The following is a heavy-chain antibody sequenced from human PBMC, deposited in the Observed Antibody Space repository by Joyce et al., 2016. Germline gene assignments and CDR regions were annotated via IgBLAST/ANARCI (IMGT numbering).Heavy chain of an antibody. CDR1: GFRFTNYA. CDR2: VSEDGHKT. D-gene: IGHD1-1*01. J-gene: IGHJ3*01. V-gene: IGHV3-23*01. Sequence: EVQLLESGGGLVQPGESLRLSCSTSGFRFTNYAMSWVRRAPGKGLEWLAAVSEDGHKTYYSDFVKGRFTVSRDNSKNSVYLQINSLTVEDTAVYYCAGNGAYLSHAFDVWGLGTMVIVSS. CDR3: AGNGAYLSHAFDV.